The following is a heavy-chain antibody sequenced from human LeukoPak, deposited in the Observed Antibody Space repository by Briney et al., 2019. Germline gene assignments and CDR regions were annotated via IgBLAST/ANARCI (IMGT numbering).Heavy chain of an antibody. D-gene: IGHD3-22*01. CDR2: IIPILGIA. CDR1: GGTFSSYA. CDR3: AREPPYYYDSSGYRWGPFDY. Sequence: SVKVSCKASGGTFSSYAISWVRQAPGQVLEWMGRIIPILGIANYAQKFQGRVTITADKSTSTAYMELSSLRSEDTAVYYCAREPPYYYDSSGYRWGPFDYWGQGTLVTVSS. V-gene: IGHV1-69*04. J-gene: IGHJ4*02.